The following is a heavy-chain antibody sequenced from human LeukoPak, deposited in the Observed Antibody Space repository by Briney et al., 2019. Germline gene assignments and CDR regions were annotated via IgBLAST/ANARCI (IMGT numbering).Heavy chain of an antibody. CDR3: ARDFRGYFDY. CDR1: GFTVSSNY. J-gene: IGHJ4*02. CDR2: IYSGDST. Sequence: GGSLRLSCAASGFTVSSNYMSWVRQPPAKGLEWVSVIYSGDSTYYADSVKGRFTISRDNSKNTLYLQMNSLRVEDTAVYYCARDFRGYFDYWGQGTLVTVSS. D-gene: IGHD3-10*01. V-gene: IGHV3-53*01.